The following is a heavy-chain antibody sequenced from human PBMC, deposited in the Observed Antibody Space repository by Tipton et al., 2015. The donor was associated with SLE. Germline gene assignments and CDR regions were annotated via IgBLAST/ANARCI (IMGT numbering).Heavy chain of an antibody. V-gene: IGHV4-59*01. CDR1: GGSISSYY. CDR3: ARGYQRPLGRCYYDYMDA. CDR2: IYYSGST. Sequence: TLSLTCTVSGGSISSYYWSWIRQPPGKGLEWIGYIYYSGSTNYNPSLKSRVTISVDTSKNQFSLKLSSVTAADTAVYYCARGYQRPLGRCYYDYMDAWGKGTMVAVSS. J-gene: IGHJ6*03. D-gene: IGHD6-25*01.